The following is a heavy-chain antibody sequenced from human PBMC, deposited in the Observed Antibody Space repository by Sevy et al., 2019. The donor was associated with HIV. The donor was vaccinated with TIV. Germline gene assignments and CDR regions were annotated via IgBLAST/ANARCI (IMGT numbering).Heavy chain of an antibody. Sequence: GGSLRLSCAASGFTFSTYTMNWVRQAPGKGLEWVSSISSSSSYIYYADSVKGRFTISRDNAKNSLYMQMNSLRVEDTAGYDCARAAYYCSTTSCYIDYWGQGTLVTVSS. CDR2: ISSSSSYI. D-gene: IGHD2-2*02. J-gene: IGHJ4*02. CDR1: GFTFSTYT. V-gene: IGHV3-21*01. CDR3: ARAAYYCSTTSCYIDY.